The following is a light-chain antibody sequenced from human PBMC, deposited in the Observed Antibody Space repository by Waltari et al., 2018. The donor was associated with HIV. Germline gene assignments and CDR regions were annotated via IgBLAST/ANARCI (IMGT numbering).Light chain of an antibody. V-gene: IGLV1-40*01. Sequence: QSVLTQPPSVSGAPGQRVTISCTGSSSNIGAGYDVHWYQQLPGTAPKLLVSGSRNRPAGVPDRFSGSKSGTSASLAITGLQAEDEADYYCQSYDSSLSGVVFGGGTRLTVL. CDR3: QSYDSSLSGVV. CDR2: GSR. CDR1: SSNIGAGYD. J-gene: IGLJ2*01.